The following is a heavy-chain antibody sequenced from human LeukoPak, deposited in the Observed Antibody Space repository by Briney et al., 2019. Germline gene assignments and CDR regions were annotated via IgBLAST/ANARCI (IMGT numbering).Heavy chain of an antibody. CDR1: GYTFSNYW. D-gene: IGHD4-17*01. CDR3: ARRDDYGDYGVY. V-gene: IGHV5-51*01. J-gene: IGHJ4*02. Sequence: GEPLKISCKASGYTFSNYWFGWVRQMPGKGLEWMGIFYPGDSDTRYSPSFQGKVTISADKSISTAYLQWSSLKASDTAMYFCARRDDYGDYGVYWGQGTLVTVSS. CDR2: FYPGDSDT.